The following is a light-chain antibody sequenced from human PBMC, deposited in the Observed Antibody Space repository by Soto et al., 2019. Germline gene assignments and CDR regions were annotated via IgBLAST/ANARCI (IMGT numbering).Light chain of an antibody. J-gene: IGKJ4*01. CDR3: QQCKGAPFT. CDR2: AAS. Sequence: DIQRTQSPSSMSAFVAYRVTITCRASKDIGNFLAWYQQKPGKVPKLLIYAASTLQSGVPSRFSGSGSGTDFTLTISSLQPEDVATYYCQQCKGAPFTFGGGTKVEIK. CDR1: KDIGNF. V-gene: IGKV1-27*01.